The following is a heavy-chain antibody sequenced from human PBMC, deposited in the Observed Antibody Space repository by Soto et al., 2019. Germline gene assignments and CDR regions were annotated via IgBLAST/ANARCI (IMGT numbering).Heavy chain of an antibody. D-gene: IGHD2-2*01. J-gene: IGHJ4*02. CDR2: ICSGGST. Sequence: PGGSLGLSCAASGFTVSSNYMGWVRQAPGKGLEWVSVICSGGSTYYADSVKGRFTISRDNSKNTLYLQMNSLRAEDTAVYYCAKATAGGKVPADLYYFDYWGQGTLVTVPS. V-gene: IGHV3-53*01. CDR1: GFTVSSNY. CDR3: AKATAGGKVPADLYYFDY.